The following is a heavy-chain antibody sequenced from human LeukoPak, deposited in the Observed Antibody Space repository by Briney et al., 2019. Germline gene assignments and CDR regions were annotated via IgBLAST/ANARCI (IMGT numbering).Heavy chain of an antibody. CDR3: ARDAGDLTASRNFDY. J-gene: IGHJ4*02. D-gene: IGHD3-16*01. CDR1: GFTFSDYY. V-gene: IGHV3-11*01. CDR2: ISSSGSTI. Sequence: GGSLRLSCAASGFTFSDYYMSWIRQAPGKGLERVSYISSSGSTIYYADSVKGRFTISRDNAKNSLYLQMNSLRAEDTAVYYCARDAGDLTASRNFDYWGQGTLVTVSS.